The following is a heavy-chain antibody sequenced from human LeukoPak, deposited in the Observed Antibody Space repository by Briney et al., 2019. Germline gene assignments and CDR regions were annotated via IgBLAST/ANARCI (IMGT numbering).Heavy chain of an antibody. CDR2: ITPYNGNT. J-gene: IGHJ4*02. CDR3: ARWYSSGPGAFDY. CDR1: GYTFTNYD. Sequence: GASVKVSCRASGYTFTNYDITWIRQAPGQGLEWMGYITPYNGNTNYAQKLQGRVTITADKSTSTAYMELSSLRSEDTAVYYCARWYSSGPGAFDYWGQGTLVTVSS. D-gene: IGHD6-19*01. V-gene: IGHV1-18*01.